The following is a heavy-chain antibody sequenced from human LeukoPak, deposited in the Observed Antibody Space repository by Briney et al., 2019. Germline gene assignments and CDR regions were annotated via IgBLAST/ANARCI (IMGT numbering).Heavy chain of an antibody. D-gene: IGHD4-17*01. CDR1: GFTFSSYA. CDR3: ARDHYDYPDY. CDR2: ISYDGSNK. Sequence: GGSLRLSCAASGFTFSSYAMHWVRQAPGKGLEWVAVISYDGSNKYYADSVKGRFTISRDNSKNTLYLQMNSLRAEDTAVYYCARDHYDYPDYWGQGTLVTVSS. V-gene: IGHV3-30-3*01. J-gene: IGHJ4*02.